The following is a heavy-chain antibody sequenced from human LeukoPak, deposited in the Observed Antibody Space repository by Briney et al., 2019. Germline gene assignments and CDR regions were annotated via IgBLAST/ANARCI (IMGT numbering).Heavy chain of an antibody. CDR1: GFTFSSYA. V-gene: IGHV3-23*01. CDR3: AKDLYYSDSSGYLGY. Sequence: PGGSLRLSCAVSGFTFSSYAMSWVRQAPGKGLEWVSAISGSGGRTNYADSVKGRFTISRDNSKNTLYLQVTSLRAEDTAVYYCAKDLYYSDSSGYLGYWGQGTLVTVSS. D-gene: IGHD3-22*01. CDR2: ISGSGGRT. J-gene: IGHJ4*02.